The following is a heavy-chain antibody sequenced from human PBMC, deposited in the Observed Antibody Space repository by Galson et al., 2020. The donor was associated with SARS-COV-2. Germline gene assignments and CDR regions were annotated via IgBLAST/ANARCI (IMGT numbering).Heavy chain of an antibody. J-gene: IGHJ4*02. Sequence: SGPTLVKPTQTLTLTCTFSGFSLSNSEMCVSWIRQPPGKALEWLARIDWDGTRYYSTSLKTRLTISKDTSKNQVVLTMANMDPVDTATYYCARIRPLLRGGEGYYLDYWSQGTLVTVSS. CDR2: IDWDGTR. V-gene: IGHV2-70*11. CDR3: ARIRPLLRGGEGYYLDY. CDR1: GFSLSNSEMC. D-gene: IGHD3-10*01.